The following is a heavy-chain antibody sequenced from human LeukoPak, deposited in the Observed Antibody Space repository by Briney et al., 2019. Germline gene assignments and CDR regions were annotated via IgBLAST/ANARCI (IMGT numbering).Heavy chain of an antibody. CDR1: GFTFTSYA. J-gene: IGHJ4*02. CDR3: AKGRLGGNYGDYAVDY. Sequence: PGGSLRLSCAASGFTFTSYAMSWVRQAPGKGLEWVSSVSGSGDGTYCADSVKGRFTISRDNSKKTLDLHMDSLRAEDTAVYYCAKGRLGGNYGDYAVDYWGQGTMVTVSS. CDR2: VSGSGDGT. V-gene: IGHV3-23*01. D-gene: IGHD4-17*01.